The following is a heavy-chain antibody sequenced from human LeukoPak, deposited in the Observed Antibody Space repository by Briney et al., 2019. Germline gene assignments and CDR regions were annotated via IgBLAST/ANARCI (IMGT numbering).Heavy chain of an antibody. CDR3: ARDWPDY. J-gene: IGHJ4*02. Sequence: PGGSLRLSCAASGFTFSTYSMNWVRQAPGKGLEWVSSISSSSTYTDYADSVKGRFTISGDNAKNSLYLQMSSLRAEDTAVYYCARDWPDYWGQGTLVTVSS. V-gene: IGHV3-21*01. CDR2: ISSSSTYT. CDR1: GFTFSTYS.